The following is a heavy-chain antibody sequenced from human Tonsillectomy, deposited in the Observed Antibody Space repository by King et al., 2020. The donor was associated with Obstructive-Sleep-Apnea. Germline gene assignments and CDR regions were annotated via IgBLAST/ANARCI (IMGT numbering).Heavy chain of an antibody. CDR3: AKDPYGGNPLYYFDY. J-gene: IGHJ4*02. V-gene: IGHV3-9*01. CDR1: GFTFDDYA. Sequence: VQLVESGGGLVQPGRSLRLSCAASGFTFDDYAMHWVRQAPGKGLEWVSGMSWNSGSIGYADSVKGRFSISRDNAKNSLYLQMNSLRVEDTAFYYCAKDPYGGNPLYYFDYWGQGTLVTVSS. CDR2: MSWNSGSI. D-gene: IGHD4-23*01.